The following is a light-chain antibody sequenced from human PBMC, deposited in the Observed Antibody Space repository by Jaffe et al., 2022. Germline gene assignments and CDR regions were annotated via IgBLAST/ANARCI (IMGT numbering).Light chain of an antibody. J-gene: IGKJ1*01. CDR1: QSISSW. Sequence: DIQMTQSPSTLSASVGDRVTITCRASQSISSWLAWYQQKPGKAPNLLIYKASSLESGVPSRFSGSGSGTEFTLTISSLQPDDFATYYCQQYNSYDTWTFGQGTKVEIK. CDR3: QQYNSYDTWT. CDR2: KAS. V-gene: IGKV1-5*03.